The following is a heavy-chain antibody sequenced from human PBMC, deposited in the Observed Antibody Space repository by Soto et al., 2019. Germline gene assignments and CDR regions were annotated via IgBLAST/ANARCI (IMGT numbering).Heavy chain of an antibody. Sequence: ASVKVSCKASGYTFTSYDINWVRQATGQGLEWMGWMNPNSGNTGYAQKFQGRVTMTRNTSISTAYMELSSLRSEDTAVYYCASWTLLQYESSGYYLVAAFDIWGQGTMVTV. D-gene: IGHD3-22*01. CDR3: ASWTLLQYESSGYYLVAAFDI. CDR1: GYTFTSYD. V-gene: IGHV1-8*01. CDR2: MNPNSGNT. J-gene: IGHJ3*02.